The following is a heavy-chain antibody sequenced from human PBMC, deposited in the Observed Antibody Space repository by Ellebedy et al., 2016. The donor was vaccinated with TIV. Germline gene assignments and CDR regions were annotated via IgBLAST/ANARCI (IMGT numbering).Heavy chain of an antibody. CDR1: GYTFTTHG. CDR3: ARGNWGEVGDY. CDR2: TSAYNGNT. V-gene: IGHV1-18*04. Sequence: AASVKVSCKASGYTFTTHGINWVRQAPGQGLEWMGWTSAYNGNTENAQKFQGRVTMTTDTSTSTAYMELRSLMSDDTAVYFCARGNWGEVGDYWGQGTLVTVSS. D-gene: IGHD7-27*01. J-gene: IGHJ4*02.